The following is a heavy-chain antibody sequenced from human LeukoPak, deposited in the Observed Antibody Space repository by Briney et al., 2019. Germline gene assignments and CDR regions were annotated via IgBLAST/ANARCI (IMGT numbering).Heavy chain of an antibody. J-gene: IGHJ4*02. V-gene: IGHV1-2*02. CDR3: TAGSSSWYPGY. CDR1: GYTFTANY. D-gene: IGHD6-13*01. CDR2: INPNSGGT. Sequence: ASVKVSCKAAGYTFTANYMHWVRQAPGQGLEWMGWINPNSGGTKYAQKFQGRVTMTRDTTISTAYMELSSLRSDDTAVYYCTAGSSSWYPGYWGQGTLVTVSS.